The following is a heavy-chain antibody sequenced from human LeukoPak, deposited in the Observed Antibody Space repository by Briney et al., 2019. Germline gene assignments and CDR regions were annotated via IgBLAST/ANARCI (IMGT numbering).Heavy chain of an antibody. V-gene: IGHV3-53*01. D-gene: IGHD3-10*01. J-gene: IGHJ6*02. CDR2: IYSGGST. CDR1: GFTVSSNY. Sequence: GGSLRLSCAASGFTVSSNYMSWVRQAPGKGLEWVSVIYSGGSTYYADSVKGRFTISRDNSKNTLYLQVNSLRAKDTAVYYCARDNPNYYGSGSYSPTWYYGMDVWGQGTTVTVSS. CDR3: ARDNPNYYGSGSYSPTWYYGMDV.